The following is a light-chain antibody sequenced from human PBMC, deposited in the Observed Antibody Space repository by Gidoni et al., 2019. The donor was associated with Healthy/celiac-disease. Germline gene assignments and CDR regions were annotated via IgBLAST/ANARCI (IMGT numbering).Light chain of an antibody. CDR3: QVWDSSSDHRGV. CDR1: NIGRKS. CDR2: DDS. V-gene: IGLV3-21*02. Sequence: SYVLTQPPSVSVAPGQTARITCGGNNIGRKSVHWYQQKPGQAPVLVVYDDSDRPSGLPERFSGSNSGNTATLTISRVEAGDEADYYCQVWDSSSDHRGVFGGGTKLTVL. J-gene: IGLJ2*01.